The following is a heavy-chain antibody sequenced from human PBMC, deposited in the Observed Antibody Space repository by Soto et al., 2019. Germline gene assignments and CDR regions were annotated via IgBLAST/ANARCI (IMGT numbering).Heavy chain of an antibody. CDR3: TSPSDEAFDI. Sequence: PGGSLRLSCAASGFTFSGSAMHWVRQASGKGLEWVGRIRSKANSYATAYAASVKGRFTISRDDSKNTAYLQMNSPKTEDTAVYYCTSPSDEAFDIWGQGTMVTVSS. V-gene: IGHV3-73*01. CDR1: GFTFSGSA. CDR2: IRSKANSYAT. J-gene: IGHJ3*02.